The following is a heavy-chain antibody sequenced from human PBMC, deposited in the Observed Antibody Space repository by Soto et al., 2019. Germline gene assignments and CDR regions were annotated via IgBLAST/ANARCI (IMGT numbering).Heavy chain of an antibody. J-gene: IGHJ4*02. CDR3: AREGVGPRIMITFGGVPRPFDY. CDR1: GGSISSGGYY. D-gene: IGHD3-16*01. Sequence: SETLSLTCTVSGGSISSGGYYWSWIRQHPGKGLEWIGYIYYSGSTYYNPSLKSRVTISVDTSKNQFSLKLSSVTAADTAVYYCAREGVGPRIMITFGGVPRPFDYWGQGTLVTVSS. V-gene: IGHV4-31*03. CDR2: IYYSGST.